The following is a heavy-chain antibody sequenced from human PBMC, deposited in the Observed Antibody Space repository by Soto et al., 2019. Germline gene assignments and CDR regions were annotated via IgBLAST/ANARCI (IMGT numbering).Heavy chain of an antibody. D-gene: IGHD1-26*01. V-gene: IGHV3-23*01. CDR3: ARRGSGSYYAY. CDR1: GFTFSSYA. CDR2: ISGSGGST. J-gene: IGHJ4*02. Sequence: EVQLLESGGGLVQPGGSLRLSCAASGFTFSSYAMRWVRQAPVKGLEWVSAISGSGGSTYYADSVKGRFTISRDNSKNTLYLQMNSLRDEDTAVYYCARRGSGSYYAYWGQGTLVNVSS.